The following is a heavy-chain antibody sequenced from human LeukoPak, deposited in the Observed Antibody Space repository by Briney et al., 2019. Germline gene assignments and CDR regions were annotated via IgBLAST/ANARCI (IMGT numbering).Heavy chain of an antibody. D-gene: IGHD5-12*01. V-gene: IGHV1-46*01. CDR3: ARDKGGGYDLVA. Sequence: GESLKISCKGSGYSFPNYWIGWVRQMPGKGLEWMGIINPSGGSTSYAQKFQGRVTMTRDTSTSTVYMELSSLRSEDTAVYYCARDKGGGYDLVAWGQGTLVTVSS. CDR2: INPSGGST. CDR1: GYSFPNYW. J-gene: IGHJ5*02.